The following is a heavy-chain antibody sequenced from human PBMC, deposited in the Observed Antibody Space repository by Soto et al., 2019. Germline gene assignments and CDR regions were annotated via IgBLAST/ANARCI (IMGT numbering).Heavy chain of an antibody. CDR1: GDSVPSDSAS. Sequence: SQTLSLTCAISGDSVPSDSASWNWIRQSPSRGLEWLGRTYYRSKWYKDYAESVKSRITINPDTSKNQFSLQLNSVTPEDTAVYYCARSSLYPPGFRLHFYVWGQGTMVTVSS. D-gene: IGHD2-8*01. CDR3: ARSSLYPPGFRLHFYV. CDR2: TYYRSKWYK. J-gene: IGHJ3*01. V-gene: IGHV6-1*01.